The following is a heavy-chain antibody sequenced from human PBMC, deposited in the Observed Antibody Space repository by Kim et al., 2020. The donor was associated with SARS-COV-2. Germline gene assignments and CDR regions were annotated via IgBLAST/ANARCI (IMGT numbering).Heavy chain of an antibody. CDR2: VSPHNGNT. D-gene: IGHD4-4*01. Sequence: ASVKVSCKASGYTFTNYGVSWVRQAPGQGLEWIGWVSPHNGNTRYIERIQGRVTMTTDTSTRTAYMELSSLKSDDTAVYYCARDPERLGYSISHFYGMDVWGQGTTVTVSS. CDR3: ARDPERLGYSISHFYGMDV. V-gene: IGHV1-18*04. J-gene: IGHJ6*02. CDR1: GYTFTNYG.